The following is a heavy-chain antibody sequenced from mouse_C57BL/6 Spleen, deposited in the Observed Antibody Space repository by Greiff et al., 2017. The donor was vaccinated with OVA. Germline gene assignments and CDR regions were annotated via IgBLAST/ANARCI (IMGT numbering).Heavy chain of an antibody. CDR3: ARDYYGSSGY. D-gene: IGHD1-1*01. Sequence: QVQLQQSGAELMKPGASVKLSCKATGYTFTGYWIEWVKQRPGHGLEWIGEILPGSGSTNYNGKFKGKATLTADKSSSTAYMQLSSLTSEDSAVYFCARDYYGSSGYWGQGTTLTVSS. V-gene: IGHV1-9*01. CDR1: GYTFTGYW. J-gene: IGHJ2*01. CDR2: ILPGSGST.